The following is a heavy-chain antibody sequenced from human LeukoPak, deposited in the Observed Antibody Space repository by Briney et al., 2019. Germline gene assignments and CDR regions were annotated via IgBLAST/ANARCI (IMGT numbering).Heavy chain of an antibody. CDR2: INPNSGGT. J-gene: IGHJ4*02. CDR1: GYTFTGYY. D-gene: IGHD3-10*01. V-gene: IGHV1-2*02. Sequence: ASVKVSCKASGYTFTGYYMHWVRQAPGQGLEWMGWINPNSGGTNYAQKFQGRVTMTRDTSISTAYMELSRLRSDDTAVYYCAEEYYYGPGSYSRWGQGTLVTVSS. CDR3: AEEYYYGPGSYSR.